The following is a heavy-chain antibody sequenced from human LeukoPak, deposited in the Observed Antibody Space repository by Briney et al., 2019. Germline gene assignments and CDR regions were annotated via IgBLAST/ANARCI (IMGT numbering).Heavy chain of an antibody. V-gene: IGHV4-59*08. CDR3: ASTENSSRWFAY. Sequence: SETLSLTCTVSGGSINNYYWSWIRQPPGKGLEWIGYIYYTGSTNYNPSLKSRVTISVDTSKNQFSLNLSSVTAADTAVYYCASTENSSRWFAYWGQGTLVTVSS. D-gene: IGHD6-19*01. CDR2: IYYTGST. J-gene: IGHJ4*02. CDR1: GGSINNYY.